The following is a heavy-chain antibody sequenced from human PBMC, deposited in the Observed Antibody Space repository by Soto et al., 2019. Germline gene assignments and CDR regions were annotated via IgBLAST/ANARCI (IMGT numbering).Heavy chain of an antibody. V-gene: IGHV3-23*01. CDR1: GFTFSSYA. Sequence: EVQLLESGGGLVQPGGSLRVSCAASGFTFSSYAMSWVRQAPGKGLDWVLTISGSGGSTYYADSVKGRFTISRDNSKNTLYLQMHSLRVEDTAVYYCAKSLDQTGAARSLYHYGMDVWGQGTTVTVSS. CDR2: ISGSGGST. D-gene: IGHD6-6*01. CDR3: AKSLDQTGAARSLYHYGMDV. J-gene: IGHJ6*02.